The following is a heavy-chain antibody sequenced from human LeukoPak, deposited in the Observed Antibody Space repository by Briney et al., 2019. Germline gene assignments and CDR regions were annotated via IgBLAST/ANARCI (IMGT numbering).Heavy chain of an antibody. CDR2: IIPILGIA. Sequence: GASVKVSCNASGGTFSSYAISWVRHAPGQGLEWMGRIIPILGIANYAQKFQGRVTITADKSTSTAYMELSSLRSEDTAVYYCVPDLDGYNPTGYWGQGTLVTVSS. J-gene: IGHJ4*02. D-gene: IGHD5-24*01. V-gene: IGHV1-69*04. CDR1: GGTFSSYA. CDR3: VPDLDGYNPTGY.